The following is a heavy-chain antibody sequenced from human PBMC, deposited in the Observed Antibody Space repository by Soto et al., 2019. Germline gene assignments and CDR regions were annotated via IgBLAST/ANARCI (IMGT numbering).Heavy chain of an antibody. J-gene: IGHJ1*01. Sequence: GGSLRLSCAASGFTFSSYGMHWVRQAPGKGLEWVAVISYDGSNKYYADSVKGRFTISRDNSKNTLYLQMNSLRAEDTAVYYCANDPFSTYYDFWSKTEYFQHWGQGTLVTVSS. CDR3: ANDPFSTYYDFWSKTEYFQH. CDR1: GFTFSSYG. V-gene: IGHV3-30*18. D-gene: IGHD3-3*01. CDR2: ISYDGSNK.